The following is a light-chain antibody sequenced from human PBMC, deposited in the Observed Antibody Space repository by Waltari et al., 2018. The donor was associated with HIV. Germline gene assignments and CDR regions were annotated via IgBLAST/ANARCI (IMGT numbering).Light chain of an antibody. CDR2: GAS. Sequence: ETLMTQTPAIVSASPGEVVTLSCRASVTVGANIAWYKQKFGQAPRLLSVGASTRATAIPDRLIGSGSGTDFTLTINNLQSEDFAVYYCQQYNRWPWTFGQGTRVEV. CDR1: VTVGAN. J-gene: IGKJ1*01. V-gene: IGKV3-15*01. CDR3: QQYNRWPWT.